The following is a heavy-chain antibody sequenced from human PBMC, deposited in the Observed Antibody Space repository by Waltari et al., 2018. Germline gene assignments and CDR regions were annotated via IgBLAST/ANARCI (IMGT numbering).Heavy chain of an antibody. D-gene: IGHD2-21*01. CDR1: GFPCRNYD. CDR3: AKPESYPMTLVINAYFDY. V-gene: IGHV3-23*01. J-gene: IGHJ4*02. Sequence: EVQLLESGGALVQPGESLRLSCAAPGFPCRNYDMTWVRQAPGKGLEWVSHISTGGGITYYADSVKGRFTISRDNSKNTLYLQMNGLRAEDTAVYYCAKPESYPMTLVINAYFDYWGQGTLVTVSS. CDR2: ISTGGGIT.